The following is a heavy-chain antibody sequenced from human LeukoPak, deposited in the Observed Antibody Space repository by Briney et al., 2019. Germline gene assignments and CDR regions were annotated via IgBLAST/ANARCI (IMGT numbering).Heavy chain of an antibody. J-gene: IGHJ4*02. CDR3: ASGKPGPLSTMIVAPDY. CDR2: ISGSGGST. D-gene: IGHD3-22*01. CDR1: GFTFSSYA. V-gene: IGHV3-23*01. Sequence: GGSLRLSCAASGFTFSSYAMSWVRQAPGKGLEWVSAISGSGGSTYYADSVKGRFTISRDNSKNTLYLQMDSLRAEDTAVYYCASGKPGPLSTMIVAPDYWGQGTLVTVSS.